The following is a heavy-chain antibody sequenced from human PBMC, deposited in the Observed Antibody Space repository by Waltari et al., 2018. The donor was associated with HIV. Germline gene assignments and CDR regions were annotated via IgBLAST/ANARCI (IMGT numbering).Heavy chain of an antibody. D-gene: IGHD1-1*01. V-gene: IGHV3-74*01. CDR1: GFIFGSYW. CDR3: TRTLQDLYFFDE. Sequence: DVQLVESGGGLVQPGGSLRLSCGASGFIFGSYWIFWVRQAPGEGLVWVARIKTDGTITTYADSVKGRFVISRDNAKNTLFLQMNSLRVEDTAVYYCTRTLQDLYFFDEWGQGTLVTVSS. J-gene: IGHJ4*02. CDR2: IKTDGTIT.